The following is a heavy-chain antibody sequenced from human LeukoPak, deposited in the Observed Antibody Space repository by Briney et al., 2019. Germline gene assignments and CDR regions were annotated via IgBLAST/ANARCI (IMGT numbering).Heavy chain of an antibody. J-gene: IGHJ4*02. CDR3: ARGNTPDYYGSGSYYSYFDY. D-gene: IGHD3-10*01. CDR1: GGSFSGYY. Sequence: SETLSLTCAVYGGSFSGYYWSWIRLPPGKGLEWIGEINHSGSTNYNPSLKSRVTISVDTSKNQFCLKLSSVTAADTAVYYCARGNTPDYYGSGSYYSYFDYWGQGTLVTVSS. CDR2: INHSGST. V-gene: IGHV4-34*01.